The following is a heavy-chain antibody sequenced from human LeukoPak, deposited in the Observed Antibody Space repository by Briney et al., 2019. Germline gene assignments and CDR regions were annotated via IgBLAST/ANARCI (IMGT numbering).Heavy chain of an antibody. CDR2: INPNSGGT. Sequence: ASVKVSCKASGYTFTGYYMHWVRQAPGQGFEWMGWINPNSGGTNYAQKFQGRVTMTRDTSISTAYMELSRLRSDDTAVYYCARDLGVVGATTSFWFDPWGQGTLVTVSS. CDR3: ARDLGVVGATTSFWFDP. D-gene: IGHD1-26*01. V-gene: IGHV1-2*02. CDR1: GYTFTGYY. J-gene: IGHJ5*02.